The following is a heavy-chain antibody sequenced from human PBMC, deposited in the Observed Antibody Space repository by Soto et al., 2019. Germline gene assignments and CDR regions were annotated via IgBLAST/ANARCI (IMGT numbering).Heavy chain of an antibody. Sequence: GGSLRLSCAASGFTFSSYGMHWVRQAPGKGLEWVAVIWYDGSNKYYADSVKGRFTISRDNSKNTLYLQMNSLRAEDTAVYYCARETIAARAFDYWGQETLVTVSS. CDR3: ARETIAARAFDY. CDR1: GFTFSSYG. V-gene: IGHV3-33*01. J-gene: IGHJ4*02. D-gene: IGHD6-6*01. CDR2: IWYDGSNK.